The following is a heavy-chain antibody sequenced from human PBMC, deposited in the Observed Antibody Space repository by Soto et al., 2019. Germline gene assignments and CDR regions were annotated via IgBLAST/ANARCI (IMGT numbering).Heavy chain of an antibody. V-gene: IGHV3-23*01. D-gene: IGHD4-17*01. CDR2: ISGSGGSS. CDR3: AKVPIGPTTVVTPSTLKFDY. J-gene: IGHJ4*02. CDR1: GFTFSNYA. Sequence: EVQLLDSGGGLVQPGGSLRLSCAASGFTFSNYAMNWVRQAPGKGLEWVSAISGSGGSSYYADSVKGRFTISRDNSKNTLYLQMDSLTAEDTAVYYCAKVPIGPTTVVTPSTLKFDYWGQGTLVTVSA.